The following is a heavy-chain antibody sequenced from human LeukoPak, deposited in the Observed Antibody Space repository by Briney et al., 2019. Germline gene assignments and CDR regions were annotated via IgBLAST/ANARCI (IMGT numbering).Heavy chain of an antibody. CDR2: IRWNSCSI. CDR1: GFTFSSYA. J-gene: IGHJ4*02. V-gene: IGHV3-9*03. Sequence: GGSLRLSCAASGFTFSSYAMSWVRQAPGKGLEWVSGIRWNSCSIGYADSVKGRFTISRDNAKNSLYLQMNSLRAEDMALYYCATDFKSYRSSSGGFDYWGQGPLVTVSS. D-gene: IGHD6-6*01. CDR3: ATDFKSYRSSSGGFDY.